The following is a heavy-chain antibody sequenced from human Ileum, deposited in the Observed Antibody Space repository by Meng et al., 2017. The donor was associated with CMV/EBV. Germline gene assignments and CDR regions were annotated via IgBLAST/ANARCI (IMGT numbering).Heavy chain of an antibody. CDR2: IRGSSDYT. D-gene: IGHD2/OR15-2a*01. J-gene: IGHJ4*02. CDR1: GFTFSSYS. CDR3: ARSVTPSGSTSAY. Sequence: GGSLRLSCAASGFTFSSYSMNWVRQAPGKGLEWVSSIRGSSDYTDYADSMKGRITIFRDNAKNSLYLQLNSLRAEDTAVYYCARSVTPSGSTSAYWGQGTLVTVSS. V-gene: IGHV3-21*01.